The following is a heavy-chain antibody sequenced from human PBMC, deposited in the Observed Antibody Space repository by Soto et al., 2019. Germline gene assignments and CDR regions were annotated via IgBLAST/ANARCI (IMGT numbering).Heavy chain of an antibody. V-gene: IGHV1-69*06. Sequence: QVQLVQSGAEVKKPGSSVKVSCKASGGTFSSHGITWVRQAPGQGLEWMGGIIPMFGTPKYAQRFQGRVSITAAKSTTTAYMELSSLRSEDTSVYFCAIGSVVVMGAATGGLIYSGQGALVTVSS. CDR3: AIGSVVVMGAATGGLIY. CDR2: IIPMFGTP. D-gene: IGHD2-21*01. CDR1: GGTFSSHG. J-gene: IGHJ4*02.